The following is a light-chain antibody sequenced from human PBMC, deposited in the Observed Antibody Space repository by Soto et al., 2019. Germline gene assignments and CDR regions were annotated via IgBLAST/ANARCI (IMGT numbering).Light chain of an antibody. CDR3: SSYTRTSSLI. CDR1: STDIGAFNF. Sequence: QSALTQPASVSGSLGQSITISCTGTSTDIGAFNFVSWYQQHPGKVPKLMIFEVSNRPSGVSNRFSGSKSGNTASLSISGLQPEDEADYYCSSYTRTSSLIFGGGTKVTVL. CDR2: EVS. V-gene: IGLV2-14*01. J-gene: IGLJ2*01.